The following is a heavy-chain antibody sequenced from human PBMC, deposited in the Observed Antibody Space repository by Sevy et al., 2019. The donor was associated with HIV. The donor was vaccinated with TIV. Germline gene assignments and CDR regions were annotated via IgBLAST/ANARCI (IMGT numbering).Heavy chain of an antibody. V-gene: IGHV4-34*01. D-gene: IGHD2-15*01. Sequence: SETLSLTCAVYGGSFSGYYWSWIRQPPGKGLERIGEINHSGSTKYNPSLKSRVTISVDTSKNQFSLKLSSVTAADTAVYYCARTLRCSGGSCYSDYWGQGTLVTVSS. J-gene: IGHJ4*02. CDR2: INHSGST. CDR1: GGSFSGYY. CDR3: ARTLRCSGGSCYSDY.